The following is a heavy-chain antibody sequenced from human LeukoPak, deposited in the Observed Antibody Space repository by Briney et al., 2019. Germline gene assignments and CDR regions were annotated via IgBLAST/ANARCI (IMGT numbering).Heavy chain of an antibody. J-gene: IGHJ4*02. CDR2: IYYSGSA. CDR3: AANGATQLARLDY. CDR1: GGSVSSSNDY. V-gene: IGHV4-39*01. Sequence: SQTLALICTVSGGSVSSSNDYWGWIRQPPGKGLEWIGSIYYSGSAWYNPSLKSRVTIAVDTSRNQFSLELNSVTAAGTAVYYRAANGATQLARLDYWGQGTLVTVSS. D-gene: IGHD1-1*01.